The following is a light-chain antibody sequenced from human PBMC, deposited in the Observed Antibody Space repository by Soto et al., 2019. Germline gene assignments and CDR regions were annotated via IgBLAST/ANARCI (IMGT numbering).Light chain of an antibody. Sequence: DIQMTQSPSTLSASVGDRVTITCRASQSISNWLAWYQQKQGKAPKLLIYDASSLESGVPSRFSGSVSGTDFTLTISSLQPEDSASYYCQQYYNSVLTFGGGTKVDIK. CDR2: DAS. J-gene: IGKJ4*01. V-gene: IGKV1-5*01. CDR3: QQYYNSVLT. CDR1: QSISNW.